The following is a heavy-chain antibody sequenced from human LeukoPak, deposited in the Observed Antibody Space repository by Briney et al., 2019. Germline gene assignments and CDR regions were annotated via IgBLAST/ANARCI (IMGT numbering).Heavy chain of an antibody. D-gene: IGHD4-17*01. CDR1: DFTFSRYS. CDR3: ARHGDGFYYGMDV. Sequence: GGSLRLSCAASDFTFSRYSMNWFRQAPGEGLEWVSSISSGGHDIYYADSVKGRFTISRDNAENSLYLQMNSLRVEDTAVYYCARHGDGFYYGMDVWGQGTTVTVSS. CDR2: ISSGGHDI. J-gene: IGHJ6*01. V-gene: IGHV3-21*01.